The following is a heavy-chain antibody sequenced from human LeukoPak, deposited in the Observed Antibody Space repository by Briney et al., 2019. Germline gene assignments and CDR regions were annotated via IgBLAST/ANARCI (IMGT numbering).Heavy chain of an antibody. D-gene: IGHD3-22*01. CDR2: INPSGST. CDR3: ARGRHDITMIVVVMTSVSYYLDV. CDR1: GGSFRGYH. V-gene: IGHV4-34*01. J-gene: IGHJ6*03. Sequence: PSETLSLTCAVYGGSFRGYHWTWIRQSPGKGLEWIGDINPSGSTYYNPSLKSRLTIPVDTSKNQFSLKLRSVTAADTAVYYCARGRHDITMIVVVMTSVSYYLDVWGKGTTVTVS.